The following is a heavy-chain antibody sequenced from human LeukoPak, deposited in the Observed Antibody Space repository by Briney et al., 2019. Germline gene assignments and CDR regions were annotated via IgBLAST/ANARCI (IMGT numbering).Heavy chain of an antibody. Sequence: SETLSLTCTVSGGSISSGGYYWSWIRQHPGKGLEWIGYTYYSGSTYYNPSLKSRVTISVDTSKNQFSLKLSSVTAADTAVYYCARGLDCSSTSCSDYNWFDPWGQGTLVTVSS. CDR3: ARGLDCSSTSCSDYNWFDP. CDR2: TYYSGST. D-gene: IGHD2-2*01. CDR1: GGSISSGGYY. V-gene: IGHV4-31*03. J-gene: IGHJ5*02.